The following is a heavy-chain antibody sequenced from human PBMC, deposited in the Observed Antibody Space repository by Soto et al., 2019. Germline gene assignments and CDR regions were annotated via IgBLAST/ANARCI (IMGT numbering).Heavy chain of an antibody. CDR2: IIPIFGTA. J-gene: IGHJ5*02. V-gene: IGHV1-69*13. D-gene: IGHD5-18*01. Sequence: ASVKVSCKASGGTFSSYAISWVRQAPGQGLEWMGGIIPIFGTANYAQKFQGRVTITADESTSTAYMELSSLRSEDTAVYYCARSAWGYSYGFWFDPWGQGTLVTVSS. CDR1: GGTFSSYA. CDR3: ARSAWGYSYGFWFDP.